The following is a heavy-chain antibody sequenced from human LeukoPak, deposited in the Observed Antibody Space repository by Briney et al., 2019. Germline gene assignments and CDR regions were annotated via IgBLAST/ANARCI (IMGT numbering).Heavy chain of an antibody. Sequence: GGSLRLSCAASGFTFSSYAMHWVRQAPGKGLEWVSGISWNSGSIGYADSVKGRFTISRDNAKNSLYLQMNSLRAEDTALYYCANGIDFDWLLPWFDPWGQGTLVTVSS. CDR2: ISWNSGSI. CDR3: ANGIDFDWLLPWFDP. D-gene: IGHD3-9*01. V-gene: IGHV3-9*01. CDR1: GFTFSSYA. J-gene: IGHJ5*02.